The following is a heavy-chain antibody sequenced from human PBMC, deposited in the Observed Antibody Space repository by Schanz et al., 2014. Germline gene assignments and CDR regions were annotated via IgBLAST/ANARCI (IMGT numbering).Heavy chain of an antibody. CDR3: AKIGYGGLLNYYIDH. D-gene: IGHD3-16*01. Sequence: QVHLVESGGGVVQPGTSLRLSCTISGFSFSRYGMHWVRQAPGKGLEWVAVISSDETVTYYVDSVKGRFTISRDNSKNTLYLQMSSLKTEDTAVYYCAKIGYGGLLNYYIDHWGQGTLVTVSS. CDR2: ISSDETVT. CDR1: GFSFSRYG. V-gene: IGHV3-30*18. J-gene: IGHJ4*02.